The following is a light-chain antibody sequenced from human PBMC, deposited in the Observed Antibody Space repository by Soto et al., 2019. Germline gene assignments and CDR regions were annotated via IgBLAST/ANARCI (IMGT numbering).Light chain of an antibody. CDR2: KAS. Sequence: DIQMTQSPSTLSAFVGERVTITCRASQSISSWLAWYQQKPGKAPKLLIYKASTLESGVPSRFSGSGSGTEFTLTISSLQTDGFAAYYCQQYDTSPWTVGQGTKVVIK. V-gene: IGKV1-5*03. CDR1: QSISSW. J-gene: IGKJ1*01. CDR3: QQYDTSPWT.